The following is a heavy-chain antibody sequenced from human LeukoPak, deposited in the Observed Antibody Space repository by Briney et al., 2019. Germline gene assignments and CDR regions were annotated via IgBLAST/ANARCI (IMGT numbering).Heavy chain of an antibody. CDR1: GFTFSSYD. J-gene: IGHJ4*02. D-gene: IGHD6-19*01. CDR2: IGTAGDT. V-gene: IGHV3-13*04. CDR3: ARQPDDFSGWNNGQDFFDY. Sequence: GGSLRLSCAASGFTFSSYDMHWVRQATGKGLEWVSAIGTAGDTYYPGSVKGRFTISRENAKNSLYLQMNSLRAEDTAVHYCARQPDDFSGWNNGQDFFDYWGQGTLVTVSS.